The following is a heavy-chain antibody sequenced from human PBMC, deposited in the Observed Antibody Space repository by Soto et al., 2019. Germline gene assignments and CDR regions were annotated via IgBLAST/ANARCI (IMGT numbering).Heavy chain of an antibody. J-gene: IGHJ4*02. D-gene: IGHD3-3*01. Sequence: QLQLQESGPGLVRLSETRSLPGTFSGASITISSYSWAWIRQPQGKGLEWIGSIYYGGSTYYTPSLKSRVTISVDTSKNQFSLKLSSVTAADTAVYYCARRELEWLFLFDYWGQGTLVTVSS. V-gene: IGHV4-39*01. CDR2: IYYGGST. CDR3: ARRELEWLFLFDY. CDR1: GASITISSYS.